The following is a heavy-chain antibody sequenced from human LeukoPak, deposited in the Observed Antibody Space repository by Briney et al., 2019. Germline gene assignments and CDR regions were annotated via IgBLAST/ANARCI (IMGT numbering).Heavy chain of an antibody. J-gene: IGHJ4*02. CDR2: IYYSGST. D-gene: IGHD3-9*01. V-gene: IGHV4-59*01. Sequence: SETLSLTCTVSGGSISSYYWSWIRQPPGKGLEWIGYIYYSGSTNYNPSLKSRVTISVDTSKNQFSLKLSSVAAADTAVYYCARFVAGYYYFDYWGQGTLVTVSS. CDR1: GGSISSYY. CDR3: ARFVAGYYYFDY.